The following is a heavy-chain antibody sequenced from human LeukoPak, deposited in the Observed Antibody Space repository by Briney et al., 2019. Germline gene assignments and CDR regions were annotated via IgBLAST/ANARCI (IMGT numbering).Heavy chain of an antibody. Sequence: GGSLRLSCAASGFTFSSYSMNWVRQAPGKGLEWVSAISGSGGSTYYADSVKGRFTISRDNSKNTLYLQMNSLRAEDTAVYYCAKDAAGYDSSGSHYYYYMDVWGKGTTVTVSS. V-gene: IGHV3-23*01. CDR3: AKDAAGYDSSGSHYYYYMDV. D-gene: IGHD3-22*01. CDR2: ISGSGGST. J-gene: IGHJ6*03. CDR1: GFTFSSYS.